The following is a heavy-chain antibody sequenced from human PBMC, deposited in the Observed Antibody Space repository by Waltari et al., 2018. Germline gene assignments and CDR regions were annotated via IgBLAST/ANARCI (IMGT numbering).Heavy chain of an antibody. CDR3: ARAPTGEHFDY. V-gene: IGHV3-13*01. CDR2: TGMAGDT. D-gene: IGHD7-27*01. CDR1: GFTFSSYD. Sequence: EVQLVESGGGLVQPGGSLRLSCAASGFTFSSYDMHWVRQTTRKGLEWVSVTGMAGDTYYSGSVKGRFTISRESAKNSLYLQMNSLRAGDTAVYYCARAPTGEHFDYWGQGTLVTVSS. J-gene: IGHJ4*02.